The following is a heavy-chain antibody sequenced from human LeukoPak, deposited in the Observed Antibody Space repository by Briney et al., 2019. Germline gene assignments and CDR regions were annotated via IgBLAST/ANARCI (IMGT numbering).Heavy chain of an antibody. D-gene: IGHD3-22*01. Sequence: PGGSLRLSCAASGFTFDDYGMSWVRQAPGKGLEWVSGINWNGGSTGYADSVKGRFTISRDNAKNSLYLQMNSLRAEDTALYYCARVGDYDSSGYPRAPFDYWGEGTLVTDSS. CDR1: GFTFDDYG. CDR2: INWNGGST. J-gene: IGHJ4*02. CDR3: ARVGDYDSSGYPRAPFDY. V-gene: IGHV3-20*04.